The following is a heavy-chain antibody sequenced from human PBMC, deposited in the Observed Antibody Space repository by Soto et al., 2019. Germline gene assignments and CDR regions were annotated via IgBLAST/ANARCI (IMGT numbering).Heavy chain of an antibody. Sequence: ASVKVSCKASGYTFTGYYMHWVRQAPGQGLEWMGWINPNSGGTNYAQKFQGRVTMTRDTSISTAYMELSRLRSDDTAVYYCARGSSSWNEHAFDIWGQGTMVTVSS. D-gene: IGHD6-13*01. J-gene: IGHJ3*02. V-gene: IGHV1-2*02. CDR3: ARGSSSWNEHAFDI. CDR2: INPNSGGT. CDR1: GYTFTGYY.